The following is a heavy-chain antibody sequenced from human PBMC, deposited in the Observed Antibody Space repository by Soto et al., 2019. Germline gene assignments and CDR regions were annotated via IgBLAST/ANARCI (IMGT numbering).Heavy chain of an antibody. J-gene: IGHJ5*02. CDR3: ARARHSGYIPLGFDP. Sequence: SETLSLTCTVSGGSIRNGDYYWGWIRQPPGKGLEWIGYVYYSGTTYSHPSLNSRVSISVDTSENQFSLKLSSVTAADTAVYYCARARHSGYIPLGFDPWGQGTLVTVSS. V-gene: IGHV4-30-4*02. CDR2: VYYSGTT. CDR1: GGSIRNGDYY. D-gene: IGHD5-12*01.